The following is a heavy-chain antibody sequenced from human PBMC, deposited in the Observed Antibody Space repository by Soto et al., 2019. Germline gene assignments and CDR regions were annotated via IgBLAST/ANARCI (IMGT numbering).Heavy chain of an antibody. D-gene: IGHD3-3*01. J-gene: IGHJ6*01. CDR3: APVPDFWSGYKYYYGMDV. CDR1: GYTFTSYG. V-gene: IGHV1-18*01. Sequence: ASVKVSCKASGYTFTSYGISWVRQAPGQGLEWMGWISAYNGNTNYAQKLQGRVTMTTDTSTSTAYMELRSLRSDDTAVYYCAPVPDFWSGYKYYYGMDVWGRGNTVTV. CDR2: ISAYNGNT.